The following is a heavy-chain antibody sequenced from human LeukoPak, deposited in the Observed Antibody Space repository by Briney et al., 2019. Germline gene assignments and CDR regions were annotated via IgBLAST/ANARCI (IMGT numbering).Heavy chain of an antibody. V-gene: IGHV1-46*01. CDR3: ASSTSGYGNIDY. D-gene: IGHD3-9*01. J-gene: IGHJ4*02. CDR2: INPSGGST. CDR1: GYTFTSYY. Sequence: ASVKVSCKASGYTFTSYYMHWVGQAPGQGLEWMGIINPSGGSTSYAQKFQGRVTMTRDTSTSTVYMELSSLRSEDTAVYYCASSTSGYGNIDYWGQGTLVTVSS.